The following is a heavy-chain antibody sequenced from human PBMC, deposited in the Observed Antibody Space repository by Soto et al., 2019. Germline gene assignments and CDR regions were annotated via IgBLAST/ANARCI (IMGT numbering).Heavy chain of an antibody. Sequence: EVQLVESGGGLVKPGGSLRLSCAASGFTFSNAWMSWVRQVPGKGLEWVGRIKSKTDGGTTDYAAPVKGRFTISRDDSKNTLYLQMNSLKTEDTAVYYCTTVGISSGWYTEYYFDYWGQGTLVTVSS. D-gene: IGHD6-19*01. J-gene: IGHJ4*02. V-gene: IGHV3-15*01. CDR2: IKSKTDGGTT. CDR3: TTVGISSGWYTEYYFDY. CDR1: GFTFSNAW.